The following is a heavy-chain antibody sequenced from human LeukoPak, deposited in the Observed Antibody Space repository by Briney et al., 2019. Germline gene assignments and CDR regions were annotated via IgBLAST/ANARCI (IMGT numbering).Heavy chain of an antibody. CDR1: GFIFSSYW. V-gene: IGHV3-66*01. J-gene: IGHJ4*02. Sequence: GGSLRLSCAASGFIFSSYWMSWVRQAPGKGLEWVSFIYSGGSTYYADSVKGRLTISRDNSKNTLYLQMNSLRAEDTAVYYCAREPNSPLDYWGQGTLVTVSS. CDR3: AREPNSPLDY. CDR2: IYSGGST.